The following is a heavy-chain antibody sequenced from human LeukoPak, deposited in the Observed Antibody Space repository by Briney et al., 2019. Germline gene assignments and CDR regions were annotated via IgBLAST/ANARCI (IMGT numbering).Heavy chain of an antibody. V-gene: IGHV5-51*01. Sequence: GESLKISCAASRYTFNNYWIGWVRQMPGKGLEWMGNIFPDDSDATYSPSFLGQVTLSADKSISTAYLHWSSLKASDTAIYYCARREDWYFDLWGRGTLVTVSS. CDR1: RYTFNNYW. J-gene: IGHJ2*01. CDR3: ARREDWYFDL. CDR2: IFPDDSDA.